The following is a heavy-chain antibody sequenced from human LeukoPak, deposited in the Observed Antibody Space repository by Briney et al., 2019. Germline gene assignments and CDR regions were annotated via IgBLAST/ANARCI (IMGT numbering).Heavy chain of an antibody. V-gene: IGHV1-18*01. CDR2: ISAYNGNT. CDR1: GYTFTSYG. Sequence: ASVKVSCKASGYTFTSYGISWVRQAPGQGLEWMGWISAYNGNTNYAQKLQGRVTMTTDTSTSTAYMELRSLRSDDTAVYYCARVVITMVRGVIHPDYYMDVWGKGTTVTISS. J-gene: IGHJ6*03. D-gene: IGHD3-10*01. CDR3: ARVVITMVRGVIHPDYYMDV.